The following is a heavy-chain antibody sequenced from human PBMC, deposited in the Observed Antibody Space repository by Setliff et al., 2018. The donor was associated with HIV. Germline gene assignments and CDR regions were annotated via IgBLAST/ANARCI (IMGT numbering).Heavy chain of an antibody. D-gene: IGHD5-18*01. CDR2: INPNSGAT. J-gene: IGHJ4*02. Sequence: ASVKVSCKASGYTFIGYHIHWVRQAPRQGLEWMGRINPNSGATNYAQKFQGRVTMTRDTSSRTAYMELSRLRSEDTAVYYCARGDTPMVIWGDYFDYWGQGTLVTVSS. V-gene: IGHV1-2*06. CDR1: GYTFIGYH. CDR3: ARGDTPMVIWGDYFDY.